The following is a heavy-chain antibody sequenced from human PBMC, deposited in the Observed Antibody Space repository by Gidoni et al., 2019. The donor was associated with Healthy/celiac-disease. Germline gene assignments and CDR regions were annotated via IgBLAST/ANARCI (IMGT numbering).Heavy chain of an antibody. Sequence: QVQLVQSGAEVKKPGASVKVSCKASGYTFTSYDINWLRQATGQWLEWMGWMNPNSGNTGYAQKFQGRVTMTRNTSISTAYMELSSLRSEDTAVYYCARGTLGQWLVQLVRYYYYGMDVWCQGTTVTVSS. CDR2: MNPNSGNT. CDR3: ARGTLGQWLVQLVRYYYYGMDV. V-gene: IGHV1-8*01. D-gene: IGHD6-19*01. J-gene: IGHJ6*02. CDR1: GYTFTSYD.